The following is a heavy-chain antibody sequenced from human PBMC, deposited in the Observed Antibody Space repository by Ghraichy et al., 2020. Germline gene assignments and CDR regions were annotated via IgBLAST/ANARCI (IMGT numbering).Heavy chain of an antibody. V-gene: IGHV4-4*02. CDR2: IYHSGST. Sequence: SETLSLTCAVSGGSISSSNWWSWVRQPPGKGLEWIGEIYHSGSTNYNPSLKSRVTISVDKSKNQFSLKLSSVTAADTAVYYCARDSASSVRYFDYWGQGTLITVSS. D-gene: IGHD2-2*01. CDR3: ARDSASSVRYFDY. J-gene: IGHJ4*02. CDR1: GGSISSSNW.